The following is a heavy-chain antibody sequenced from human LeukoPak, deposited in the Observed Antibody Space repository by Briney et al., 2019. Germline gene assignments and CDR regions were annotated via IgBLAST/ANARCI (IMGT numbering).Heavy chain of an antibody. CDR3: ATDRGIVGFDY. D-gene: IGHD1-26*01. Sequence: GASVKVSCKASGYSFTSYGISWVRQAPGKGLEWMGGFDPEDGETIYAQKFQGRVTMTEDTSTDTAYMELSSLRSEDTAVYYCATDRGIVGFDYWGQGTLVTVSS. J-gene: IGHJ4*02. CDR1: GYSFTSYG. V-gene: IGHV1-24*01. CDR2: FDPEDGET.